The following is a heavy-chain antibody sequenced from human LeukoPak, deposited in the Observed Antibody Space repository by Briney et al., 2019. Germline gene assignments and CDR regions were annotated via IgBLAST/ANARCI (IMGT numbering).Heavy chain of an antibody. V-gene: IGHV2-70*11. CDR3: ARISTVTTEGPYYFAY. Sequence: SGPALVKPTETLTLTCTLSGFSLSTSGMCVSWIRQPPGKALEWLARIGWDDDKHYSTSLKTRLTISKDTSKNQVVLTMTNMDPVDTATYYCARISTVTTEGPYYFAYWGQGTLVTVSS. CDR1: GFSLSTSGMC. J-gene: IGHJ4*02. CDR2: IGWDDDK. D-gene: IGHD4-17*01.